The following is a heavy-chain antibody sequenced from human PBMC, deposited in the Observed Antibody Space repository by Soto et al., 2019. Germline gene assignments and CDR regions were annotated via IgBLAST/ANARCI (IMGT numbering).Heavy chain of an antibody. CDR3: ARIVVVTATFDY. CDR1: GGSIISNYW. D-gene: IGHD2-21*02. CDR2: IYHSGST. J-gene: IGHJ4*02. Sequence: KPSETLSLTCAVSGGSIISNYWWAWIRQSPGEGLVWIGSIYHSGSTYYNPSLKSRVTISVDTSKNQFSLKLSSVTAADTAVYYCARIVVVTATFDYWGQGTLVTVSS. V-gene: IGHV4-38-2*01.